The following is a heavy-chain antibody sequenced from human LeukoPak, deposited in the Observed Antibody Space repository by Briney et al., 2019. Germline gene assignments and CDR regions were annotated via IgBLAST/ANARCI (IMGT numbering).Heavy chain of an antibody. CDR1: GYTFTGYY. V-gene: IGHV1-2*02. CDR3: ARSPGVKFRIPPDY. Sequence: ASVKVSCKASGYTFTGYYMHWVRQAPGQGLEWMGWINPNSGGTNYAQKFQGRVTMTRDTSISTAYMELSRLRSDDTAVYYCARSPGVKFRIPPDYWGQGTLVTVSS. D-gene: IGHD2-21*01. J-gene: IGHJ4*02. CDR2: INPNSGGT.